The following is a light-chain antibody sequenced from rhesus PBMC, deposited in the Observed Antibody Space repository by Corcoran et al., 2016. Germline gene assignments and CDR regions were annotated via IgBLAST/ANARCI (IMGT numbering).Light chain of an antibody. CDR1: QGISSW. J-gene: IGKJ2*01. CDR2: KAS. CDR3: LQYSSSPYS. Sequence: DIQMTQSPSSLSASVGDKVTITCRASQGISSWLAWYQQNPGNAPKLLIYKASSLQSGAPSRFSGSGSGTEFTLTISSLQPEDFATYYCLQYSSSPYSFGQGTKVEIK. V-gene: IGKV1-22*01.